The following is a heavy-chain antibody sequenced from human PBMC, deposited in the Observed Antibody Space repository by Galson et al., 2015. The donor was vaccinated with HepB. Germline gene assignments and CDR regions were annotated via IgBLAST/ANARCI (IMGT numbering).Heavy chain of an antibody. V-gene: IGHV3-9*01. CDR3: AKVFIGPGSDYDDGFDV. J-gene: IGHJ3*01. Sequence: SLRLSCAASGFIFDDYTMHWVRQVPGKGLEWVSRISWNSGNIGYADSVKGRFTISRDNSKNTLYLQMNSLRVEDTALYYCAKVFIGPGSDYDDGFDVWGQGTMVIVSP. D-gene: IGHD3-10*01. CDR2: ISWNSGNI. CDR1: GFIFDDYT.